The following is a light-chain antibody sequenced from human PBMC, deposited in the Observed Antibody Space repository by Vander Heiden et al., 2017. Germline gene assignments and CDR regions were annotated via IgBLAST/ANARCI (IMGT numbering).Light chain of an antibody. CDR3: QSYDRSLSGLV. CDR2: VNS. CDR1: STNIGAGYN. V-gene: IGLV1-40*01. Sequence: QSVLTQPPSVSEAPGQRVTISCSGGSTNIGAGYNVQWHQQLQGTAPKLLIYVNSNRPSGVPDRFSGSKSGTSASLAITGLQAEDEADYYCQSYDRSLSGLVFGGGTKLTVL. J-gene: IGLJ3*02.